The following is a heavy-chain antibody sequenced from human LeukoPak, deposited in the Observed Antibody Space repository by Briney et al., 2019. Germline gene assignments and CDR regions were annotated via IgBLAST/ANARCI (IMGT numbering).Heavy chain of an antibody. J-gene: IGHJ3*02. Sequence: PAQTLSLTCTVSGGSISSGSYYWSWIRQPAGKGLEWIGRIYTSGSTNCNPSLKSRVTISVDTSKNQFSLKLSSVTAADTAVYYCARATGYDYVHIWGQGTMVTVSS. V-gene: IGHV4-61*02. CDR3: ARATGYDYVHI. CDR2: IYTSGST. D-gene: IGHD3-16*01. CDR1: GGSISSGSYY.